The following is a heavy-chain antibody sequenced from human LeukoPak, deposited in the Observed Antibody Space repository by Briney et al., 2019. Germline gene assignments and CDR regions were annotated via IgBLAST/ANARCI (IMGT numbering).Heavy chain of an antibody. CDR3: ARDRLGPIAPFDY. D-gene: IGHD1-26*01. J-gene: IGHJ4*02. Sequence: GGSLRLFCAASGFAFVDYYMSWFRQAPGKGLERVSYIGSFGTTIYYADSVKGRFTISRYNAKNSLYLQMNSLRVEDTAVYYCARDRLGPIAPFDYWGQGTLVTVSS. CDR2: IGSFGTTI. CDR1: GFAFVDYY. V-gene: IGHV3-11*01.